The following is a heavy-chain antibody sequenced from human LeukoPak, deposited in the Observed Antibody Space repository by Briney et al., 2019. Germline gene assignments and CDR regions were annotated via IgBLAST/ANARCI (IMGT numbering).Heavy chain of an antibody. Sequence: SETLSLTCTVSGGSISSYYWSWIRQPPGKGLEWIGEINHSGSTNYNPSLKSRVTISVDTSKNQFSLKLSSVTAADTAVYYCARFTGNSHPTGEYWGQGTLVTVSS. V-gene: IGHV4-34*01. CDR1: GGSISSYY. CDR2: INHSGST. D-gene: IGHD1-1*01. CDR3: ARFTGNSHPTGEY. J-gene: IGHJ4*02.